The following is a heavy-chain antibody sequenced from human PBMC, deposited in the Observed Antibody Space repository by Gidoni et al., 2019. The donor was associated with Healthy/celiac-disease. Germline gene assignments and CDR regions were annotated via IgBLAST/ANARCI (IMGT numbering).Heavy chain of an antibody. CDR1: GCPLSSSSYY. CDR2: IYYSGST. D-gene: IGHD3-10*01. Sequence: QLPLQESGPGLVKPSETLSLTCTASGCPLSSSSYYWGWIRQPPGKGLEWIGSIYYSGSTYYNPSLKSRVTISVDTSKNQFSLKLSSVTAADTAVYYCARPHRGLLTYFDYWGQGTLVTVSS. CDR3: ARPHRGLLTYFDY. V-gene: IGHV4-39*01. J-gene: IGHJ4*02.